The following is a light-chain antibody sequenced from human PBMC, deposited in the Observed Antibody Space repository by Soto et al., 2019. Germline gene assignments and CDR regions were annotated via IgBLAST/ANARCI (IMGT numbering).Light chain of an antibody. V-gene: IGLV1-40*01. Sequence: QSVLTQPPSVSGAPGRRVTISCTGTSSNIGAGYAVHWYQQVPGTAPKLLIYANTNRPAGVSDRFSGSKSGTSASLAITGLRAEDEADYYCQAYDNSLSGSYVFGTGTKLTVL. CDR2: ANT. CDR1: SSNIGAGYA. J-gene: IGLJ1*01. CDR3: QAYDNSLSGSYV.